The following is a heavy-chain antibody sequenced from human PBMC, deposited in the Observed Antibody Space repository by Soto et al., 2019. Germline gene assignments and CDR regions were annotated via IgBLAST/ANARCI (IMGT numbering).Heavy chain of an antibody. CDR3: ASCPGGSDGPGDY. CDR1: GYTLTSYA. CDR2: INAGNGNT. J-gene: IGHJ4*02. Sequence: QVQLVQSGAEVKKPGASVKVSCKASGYTLTSYAMHWVRQAPGQRLEWMVWINAGNGNTKYSQQFQRRVTITRDISASTAYMELSSLRSEDTAVYYCASCPGGSDGPGDYGGQGTRVTVS. V-gene: IGHV1-3*01.